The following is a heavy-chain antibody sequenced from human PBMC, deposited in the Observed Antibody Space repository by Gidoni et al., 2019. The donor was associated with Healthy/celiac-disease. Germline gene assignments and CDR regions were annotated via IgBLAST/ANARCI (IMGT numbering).Heavy chain of an antibody. CDR2: ISYDGSNK. Sequence: QVQLVESGGGVVQPGRSLRLSCAASGFTFSSYGMHWVRQAPGKGLEWVAVISYDGSNKYYADSVKGRFTISRDNSKNTLYLQMNSLRAEDTAVYYCAKPDDCGGDCYLAGFDYWGQGTLVTVSS. D-gene: IGHD2-21*01. J-gene: IGHJ4*02. V-gene: IGHV3-30*18. CDR1: GFTFSSYG. CDR3: AKPDDCGGDCYLAGFDY.